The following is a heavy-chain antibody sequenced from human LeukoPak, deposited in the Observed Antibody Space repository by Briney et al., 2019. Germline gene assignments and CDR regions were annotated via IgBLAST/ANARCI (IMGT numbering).Heavy chain of an antibody. CDR3: ARHSALSSTKNGAFY. D-gene: IGHD1-1*01. V-gene: IGHV4-59*08. J-gene: IGHJ4*02. Sequence: PSEKDLLYCTVSGVSLGRYRLSWIRRPPGKGLEWIAYVYYSGSTFYNPSLRSRATISVDTTKNQFSLRLTSMTASDSALYYCARHSALSSTKNGAFYWGQG. CDR1: GVSLGRYR. CDR2: VYYSGST.